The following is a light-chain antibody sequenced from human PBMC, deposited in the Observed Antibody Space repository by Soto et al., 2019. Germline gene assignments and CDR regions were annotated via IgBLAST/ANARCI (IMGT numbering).Light chain of an antibody. V-gene: IGKV3-11*01. CDR1: QSVSSY. Sequence: EIVLTQSPATLSLSPGERATLSCRASQSVSSYLAWYQQKPGQAPRLLIYDASNKATGIPARFSGSGSGTDFTLTISSLETEDFAVYYCQQLSNWPPTFGQGTRLEIK. CDR3: QQLSNWPPT. CDR2: DAS. J-gene: IGKJ5*01.